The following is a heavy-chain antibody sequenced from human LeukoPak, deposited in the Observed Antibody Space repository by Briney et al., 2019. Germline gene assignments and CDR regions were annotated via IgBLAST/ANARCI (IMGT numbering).Heavy chain of an antibody. CDR2: ISAYSGNT. J-gene: IGHJ4*02. Sequence: ASVKVSCKASGYTFTSYGISWVRQAPGQGLEWMGWISAYSGNTNYAQMLQGRVTMTTDTSTSTAYMELRSLRSDDTAVYYCARGKILAAADEYYFDYWGQGTLVTVSS. D-gene: IGHD6-13*01. CDR3: ARGKILAAADEYYFDY. CDR1: GYTFTSYG. V-gene: IGHV1-18*01.